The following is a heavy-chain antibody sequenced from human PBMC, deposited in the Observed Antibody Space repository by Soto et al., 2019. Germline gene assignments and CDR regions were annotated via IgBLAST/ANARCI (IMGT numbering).Heavy chain of an antibody. CDR2: IYHSGST. D-gene: IGHD5-12*01. V-gene: IGHV4-30-2*01. Sequence: SETLSLTCTVSGGSISSGGYSWSWIRQPPGKGLEWIGYIYHSGSTYYNPSLKSRVTISVDTSKNQFSLKLSPVTAADTAVYYCARLDVRDGYNLDYWGQGTLVTVSS. CDR1: GGSISSGGYS. CDR3: ARLDVRDGYNLDY. J-gene: IGHJ4*02.